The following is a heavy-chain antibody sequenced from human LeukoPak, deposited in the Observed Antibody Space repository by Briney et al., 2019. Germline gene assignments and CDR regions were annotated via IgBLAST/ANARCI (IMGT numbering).Heavy chain of an antibody. V-gene: IGHV3-21*01. D-gene: IGHD2-15*01. CDR3: ARDPQYCSGGSCYSFDY. J-gene: IGHJ4*02. Sequence: PGGTLRLSCAASGFTFSTYSMNWVRQAPGQGLGWVSSIIISSSYIYYADSVKCRFTISRDNAKHSLYLQINSLRAEDTAVYYCARDPQYCSGGSCYSFDYWGQGTLVTVSS. CDR2: IIISSSYI. CDR1: GFTFSTYS.